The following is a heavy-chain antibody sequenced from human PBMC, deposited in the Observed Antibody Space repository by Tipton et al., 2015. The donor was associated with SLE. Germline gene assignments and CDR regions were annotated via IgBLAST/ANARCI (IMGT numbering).Heavy chain of an antibody. CDR1: GDSISNYY. CDR2: IYSSGST. V-gene: IGHV4-59*08. J-gene: IGHJ6*02. Sequence: TLSLTCTVSGDSISNYYWSWIRQPPGKALEWIGDIYSSGSTNYNPSLKSRVTISVDTSKHQFSLKLTSVTAADTAVYYCASATRSYYGVDVWGQGTTVTVSS. CDR3: ASATRSYYGVDV.